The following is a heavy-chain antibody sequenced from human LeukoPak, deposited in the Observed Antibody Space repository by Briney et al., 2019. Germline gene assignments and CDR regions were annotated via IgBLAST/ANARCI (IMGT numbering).Heavy chain of an antibody. CDR1: GSSISTYY. CDR2: IYSSGNS. J-gene: IGHJ5*02. CDR3: AGLGASGNGYLSWFDP. V-gene: IGHV4-59*01. Sequence: SETLSLTCTVSGSSISTYYWSWIRQPPGKGLEWIGYIYSSGNSNYNPSLKSRVTISVDTSKNQFSLKLSSVTAADTAVYYCAGLGASGNGYLSWFDPWGQGILVTVSS. D-gene: IGHD3-22*01.